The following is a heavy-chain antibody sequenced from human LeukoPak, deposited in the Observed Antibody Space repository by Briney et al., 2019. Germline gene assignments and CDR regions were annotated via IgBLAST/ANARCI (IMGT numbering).Heavy chain of an antibody. CDR2: ISSSSSYI. CDR1: GFTFSSYS. CDR3: AKSVDYGDYRLDY. V-gene: IGHV3-21*01. Sequence: GGSLRLSCAASGFTFSSYSMNWVSQAPGKGLEWVSSISSSSSYIYYADSVKGRFTISRDNAKNSLYLQMNSLRAEDTAVYYCAKSVDYGDYRLDYWGQGTLVTVSS. J-gene: IGHJ4*02. D-gene: IGHD4-17*01.